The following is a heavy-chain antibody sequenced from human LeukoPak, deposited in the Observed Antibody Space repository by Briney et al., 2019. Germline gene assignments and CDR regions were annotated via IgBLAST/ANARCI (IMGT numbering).Heavy chain of an antibody. CDR2: LYYSGST. Sequence: SETLSLTCIVSGGSISSSNYYWDWIRQPPGKGLEWIGSLYYSGSTYYNPSLKSRVTISVDTSKNQFSLKLRSVTAADTAVYYCASSGWYEGGVYWGQGTLVTVSS. V-gene: IGHV4-39*01. J-gene: IGHJ4*02. CDR3: ASSGWYEGGVY. D-gene: IGHD6-19*01. CDR1: GGSISSSNYY.